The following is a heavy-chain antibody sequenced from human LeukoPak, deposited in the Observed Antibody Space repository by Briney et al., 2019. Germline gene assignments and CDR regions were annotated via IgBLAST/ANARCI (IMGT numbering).Heavy chain of an antibody. J-gene: IGHJ6*03. CDR3: ATLTTVTTLTNYYYYMGV. Sequence: AASVKVSCKASGGTFSSYAISWVRQAPGQGLEWMGGIIPIFGTANYAQKFQGRVTITADESTSTAYMELSSLRSEDTAVYYCATLTTVTTLTNYYYYMGVWGKGTTVTISS. D-gene: IGHD4-17*01. CDR2: IIPIFGTA. V-gene: IGHV1-69*13. CDR1: GGTFSSYA.